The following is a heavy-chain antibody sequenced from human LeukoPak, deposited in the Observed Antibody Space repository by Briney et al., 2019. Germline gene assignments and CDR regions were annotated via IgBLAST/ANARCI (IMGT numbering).Heavy chain of an antibody. CDR2: IWYDGSNK. J-gene: IGHJ4*02. V-gene: IGHV3-33*01. CDR1: GFTFSSYG. Sequence: GGSLRLACAASGFTFSSYGMHWVRQAPGKGLEWVAVIWYDGSNKYYADSVKGRFTISRDNSKNTLYLQMNSLRAEDTAVYYCARDGQGVVVPALYYFDYWGWGTVVTVSS. D-gene: IGHD2-21*02. CDR3: ARDGQGVVVPALYYFDY.